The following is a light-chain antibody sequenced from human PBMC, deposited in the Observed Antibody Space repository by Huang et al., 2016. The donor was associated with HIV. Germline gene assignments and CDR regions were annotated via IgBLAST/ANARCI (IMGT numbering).Light chain of an antibody. CDR1: QIISSW. CDR2: KAS. J-gene: IGKJ1*01. V-gene: IGKV1-5*03. CDR3: QQYNSYWT. Sequence: DTQMTQSPSTLYASVGDRVTITCRASQIISSWLDWYKQKPEKAPKLLSYKASSLESGVPSRFSGSGSGTEFTLTISSLQPDDFATYYCQQYNSYWTFGQGTKVEIK.